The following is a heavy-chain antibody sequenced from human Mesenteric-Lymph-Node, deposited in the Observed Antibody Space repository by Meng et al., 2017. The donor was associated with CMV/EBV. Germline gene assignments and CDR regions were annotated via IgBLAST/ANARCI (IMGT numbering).Heavy chain of an antibody. CDR3: ARAMDTSMGDASMDV. V-gene: IGHV3-11*01. Sequence: GGSLKISCAASGFTFSDYYMTWIRQAPGKGLEWVSYISKSGGTTYYADSAKGRFTVSRDNAKNSLYLQMNSLRAEDTAVYHCARAMDTSMGDASMDVWGQGTTVTVSS. D-gene: IGHD5-18*01. CDR1: GFTFSDYY. CDR2: ISKSGGTT. J-gene: IGHJ6*02.